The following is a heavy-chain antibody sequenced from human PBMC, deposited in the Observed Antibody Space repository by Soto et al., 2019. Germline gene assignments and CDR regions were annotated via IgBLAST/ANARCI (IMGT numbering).Heavy chain of an antibody. CDR2: ISAYNGNT. CDR1: GYTFTSYG. V-gene: IGHV1-18*04. Sequence: QVPLVQSGAEVKKPGASVKVSCKASGYTFTSYGISWVRQAPGQGLEWMGWISAYNGNTNYAQKLQGRVTMTTDTSTSTAYMELRSLRSDDTAVYYCAREGILTGQVNYYYYYGMDVWGQGTTVTVSS. J-gene: IGHJ6*02. D-gene: IGHD3-9*01. CDR3: AREGILTGQVNYYYYYGMDV.